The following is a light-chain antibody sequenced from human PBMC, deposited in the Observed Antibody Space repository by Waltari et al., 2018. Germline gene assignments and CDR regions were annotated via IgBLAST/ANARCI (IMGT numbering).Light chain of an antibody. CDR3: QQRGNGLT. CDR1: QSVSNH. CDR2: DAS. Sequence: EIVLTQSPATLSLSPGERATLSCRASQSVSNHLAWYQQNPAQAPRLLIYDASTRATGTPARFSGSGSGTDFTLTISSLEPEDFAFYYCQQRGNGLTFGGGTKVEIK. J-gene: IGKJ4*01. V-gene: IGKV3-11*01.